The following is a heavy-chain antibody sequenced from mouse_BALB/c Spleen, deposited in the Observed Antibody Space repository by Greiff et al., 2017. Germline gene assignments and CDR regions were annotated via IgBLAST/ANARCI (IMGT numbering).Heavy chain of an antibody. D-gene: IGHD1-1*01. V-gene: IGHV3-8*02. J-gene: IGHJ2*01. CDR1: GDSITSGY. CDR2: ISYSGST. CDR3: ARGPYGSSQYYFDY. Sequence: EVQLVESGPSLVKPSQTLSLTCSVTGDSITSGYWNWIRKFPGNKLEYMGYISYSGSTYYNPSLKSRISITRDTSKNQYYLQLNSVTTEDTATYYCARGPYGSSQYYFDYWGQGTTLTVSS.